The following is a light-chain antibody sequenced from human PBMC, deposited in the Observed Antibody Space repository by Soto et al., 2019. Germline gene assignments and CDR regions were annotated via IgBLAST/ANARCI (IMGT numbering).Light chain of an antibody. V-gene: IGLV2-14*01. J-gene: IGLJ1*01. CDR3: TSYTSSFTHL. CDR2: EVS. CDR1: SSDFGGYNY. Sequence: QSVLTQPASVSGAPGQWITISCTGTSSDFGGYNYVSWYQQHPGKAPKLMIFEVSNRPSGVSNRFSGSKSGNTASLTISGLQTEDEADYYCTSYTSSFTHLFGTGTKVSVL.